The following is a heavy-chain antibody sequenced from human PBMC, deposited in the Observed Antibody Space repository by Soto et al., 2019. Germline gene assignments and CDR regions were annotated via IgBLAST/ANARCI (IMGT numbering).Heavy chain of an antibody. V-gene: IGHV3-21*01. Sequence: GGSLRLSCAASGFTFSSYSMNWVRQAPGKGLEWVSSISSSSSYIYYADSVKGRFTISRDNAKNSLYLKMNSLRAEDTAVYYCARDFFDSSSWYTHAGYFDYWGQGTLVTVSS. CDR2: ISSSSSYI. D-gene: IGHD6-13*01. J-gene: IGHJ4*02. CDR3: ARDFFDSSSWYTHAGYFDY. CDR1: GFTFSSYS.